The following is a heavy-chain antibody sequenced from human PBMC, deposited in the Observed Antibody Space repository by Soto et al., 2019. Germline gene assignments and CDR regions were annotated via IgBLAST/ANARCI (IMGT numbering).Heavy chain of an antibody. CDR1: GYTFTSYG. Sequence: QVPLVQSGAEVKKPGASVKVSCKASGYTFTSYGISWVRQAPGQGLEWMGWIGAYNGNTNYAQKFQGRVTTTTDTSTSTAYMELRSLRSDDTAVYYCARGVITIFGVVIPELDVWGKGTTVTVSS. CDR2: IGAYNGNT. J-gene: IGHJ6*04. V-gene: IGHV1-18*01. D-gene: IGHD3-3*01. CDR3: ARGVITIFGVVIPELDV.